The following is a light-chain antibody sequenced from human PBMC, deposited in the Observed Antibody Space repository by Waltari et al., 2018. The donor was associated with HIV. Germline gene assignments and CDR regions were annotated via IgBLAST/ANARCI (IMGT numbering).Light chain of an antibody. Sequence: SYELTQPPSVSVSPGQTARITCSGDALPKKYVYWYQQKSGQAPVLVIFEDYKRPSGIPVRFSGSSAGTVATLNISGAQVDDEADYYCYSTDRKFGGGTKLTVL. V-gene: IGLV3-10*01. CDR1: ALPKKY. CDR3: YSTDRK. J-gene: IGLJ2*01. CDR2: EDY.